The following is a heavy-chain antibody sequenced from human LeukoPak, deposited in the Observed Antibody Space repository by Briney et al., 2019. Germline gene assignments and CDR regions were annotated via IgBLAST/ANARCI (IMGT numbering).Heavy chain of an antibody. Sequence: GGTLRLSCAASGFTSRSYGMTWVRQAPGKGLEWVSAISGSGDSTYYADSVKGRFTISRDNSRNTLYLQMNSLRAGDTAVYYCAKSFRSTSLDYWGQGTLVTVSS. D-gene: IGHD2-2*01. CDR3: AKSFRSTSLDY. V-gene: IGHV3-23*01. J-gene: IGHJ4*02. CDR1: GFTSRSYG. CDR2: ISGSGDST.